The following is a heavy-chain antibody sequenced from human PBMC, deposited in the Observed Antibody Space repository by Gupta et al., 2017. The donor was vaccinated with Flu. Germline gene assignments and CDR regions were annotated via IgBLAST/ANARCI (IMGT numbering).Heavy chain of an antibody. CDR2: VSPSGGTI. Sequence: QVQLVQSGAEVKKPGASVRVSCKASGYTLTTYYMHWVRQAPGQGLEWMGMVSPSGGTISNEQKFQDRVTMTRDTSSNTVYMDLTSLRSEDTAVYYCARLKDGYGYEDYWGQGTLVIVSS. J-gene: IGHJ4*02. CDR3: ARLKDGYGYEDY. V-gene: IGHV1-46*01. D-gene: IGHD5-18*01. CDR1: GYTLTTYY.